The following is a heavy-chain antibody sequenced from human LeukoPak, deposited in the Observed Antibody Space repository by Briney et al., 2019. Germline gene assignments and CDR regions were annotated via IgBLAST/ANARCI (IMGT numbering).Heavy chain of an antibody. J-gene: IGHJ6*02. D-gene: IGHD3-10*01. CDR2: ISYDGTKK. CDR1: GFAFSNYA. CDR3: AREGTQLTHYYYYGMDV. V-gene: IGHV3-30*04. Sequence: GGSLRLSCAASGFAFSNYAMHWVRQAPGKGLQWVAVISYDGTKKYYADSLKGRFTISRDNSKNTLYLRMNSLRTEDTAVYYCAREGTQLTHYYYYGMDVWGQGTTVTVSS.